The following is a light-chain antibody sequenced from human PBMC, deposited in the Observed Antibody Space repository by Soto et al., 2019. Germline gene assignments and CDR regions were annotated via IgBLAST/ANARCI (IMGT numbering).Light chain of an antibody. Sequence: QSVLTQPPSVSAAPGQKVTISCSGSSSNIGRNYVAWYQQVPGRAPKVLIYDNDKRPSGIPDRFSGSRSGTSASLAITGLQAEDEADYYCQSYDSSLTGSKVFGSGTKVTVL. CDR1: SSNIGRNY. CDR2: DND. J-gene: IGLJ1*01. CDR3: QSYDSSLTGSKV. V-gene: IGLV1-51*01.